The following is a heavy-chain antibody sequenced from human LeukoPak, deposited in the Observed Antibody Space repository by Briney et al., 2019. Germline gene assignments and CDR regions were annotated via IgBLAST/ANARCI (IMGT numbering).Heavy chain of an antibody. J-gene: IGHJ5*02. CDR2: IGNSGSTI. CDR1: GFTFSDYY. Sequence: GGSLRLSCAASGFTFSDYYMSWIRQAPGKGLEWVSYIGNSGSTIYYADSVKGRFTISRDNAKNSLYLQMNSLRAEDTAVYYCARASRYGLNWFDPWGQGTLVTVSS. V-gene: IGHV3-11*04. D-gene: IGHD3-10*01. CDR3: ARASRYGLNWFDP.